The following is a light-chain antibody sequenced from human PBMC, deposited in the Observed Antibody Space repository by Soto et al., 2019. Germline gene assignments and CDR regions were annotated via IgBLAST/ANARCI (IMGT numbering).Light chain of an antibody. J-gene: IGKJ1*01. CDR3: HQRQSWPRT. V-gene: IGKV3D-20*02. CDR1: QSVSSSY. Sequence: EIVLTQSPGTLSLSPGERATLSCRASQSVSSSYLAWYQQKPGQAPRLLIYQTSLRAAGIPARFSASGSGTDSTLTISDVQPEDFALYYCHQRQSWPRTFGQGTKVDIK. CDR2: QTS.